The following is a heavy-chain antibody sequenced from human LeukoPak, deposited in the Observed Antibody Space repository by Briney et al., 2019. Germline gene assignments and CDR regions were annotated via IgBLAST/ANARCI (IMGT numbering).Heavy chain of an antibody. J-gene: IGHJ4*02. CDR1: GGTFSSYA. CDR3: ARPYYYGSGEKQYYFDY. D-gene: IGHD3-10*01. V-gene: IGHV1-69*04. Sequence: SVKVSCKASGGTFSSYAISWVRQAPGQGLEWVGRIIPILGIANYAQKFQGRVTITADKSTSTAYMELSSLRSEDTAVYYCARPYYYGSGEKQYYFDYWGQGTLVTVSS. CDR2: IIPILGIA.